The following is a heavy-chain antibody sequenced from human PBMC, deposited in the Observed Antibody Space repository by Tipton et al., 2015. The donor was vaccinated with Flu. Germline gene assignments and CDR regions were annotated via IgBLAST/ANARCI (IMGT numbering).Heavy chain of an antibody. J-gene: IGHJ4*02. CDR1: GGSISSSSYY. D-gene: IGHD7-27*01. Sequence: TLSLTCTVSGGSISSSSYYWGWIRQPPGKGLEWIGSIYYSGSTYYNPSLKSRVTISVDTSKNQFSLKLSSVTAADTAVYYCARDWAWALRFDYWGQGTLVTVSS. CDR2: IYYSGST. CDR3: ARDWAWALRFDY. V-gene: IGHV4-39*07.